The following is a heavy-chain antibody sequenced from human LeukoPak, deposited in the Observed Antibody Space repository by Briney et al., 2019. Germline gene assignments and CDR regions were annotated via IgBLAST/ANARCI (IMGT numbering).Heavy chain of an antibody. V-gene: IGHV3-23*01. D-gene: IGHD6-19*01. J-gene: IGHJ5*02. CDR3: TKQGLDSSGWHDWFDP. CDR1: GFTFSSYA. Sequence: GGSLRLSCAASGFTFSSYAMSWVRQPPGKGLEWVSAISGSGGSTYYADSVKGRFTITRDNSKNTLYLQMNRLTAEATAVYYCTKQGLDSSGWHDWFDPWGQGTLVTVSS. CDR2: ISGSGGST.